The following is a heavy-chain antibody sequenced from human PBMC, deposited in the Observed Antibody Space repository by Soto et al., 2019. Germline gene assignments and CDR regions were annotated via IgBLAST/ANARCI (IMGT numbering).Heavy chain of an antibody. J-gene: IGHJ4*02. CDR3: ASERGGYGLFDS. V-gene: IGHV4-30-2*01. CDR1: GGSISNAAYS. D-gene: IGHD5-18*01. CDR2: IYPSGMP. Sequence: QLQLQESGSGLVKPSHTLSLTCTVSGGSISNAAYSWSWIRQPPGMGLEWIGYIYPSGMPFYNPSLRSRVTITIDRSNDESSLNLHAMTAADTAVYYCASERGGYGLFDSWGQGTLVTVSS.